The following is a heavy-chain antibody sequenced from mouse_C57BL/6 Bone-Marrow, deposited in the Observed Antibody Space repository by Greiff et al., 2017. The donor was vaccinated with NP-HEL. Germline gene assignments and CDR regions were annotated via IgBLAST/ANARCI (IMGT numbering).Heavy chain of an antibody. CDR1: GYAFSSSW. V-gene: IGHV1-82*01. J-gene: IGHJ3*01. CDR2: IYPGDGDT. CDR3: SYGTPFAY. D-gene: IGHD1-1*01. Sequence: VQLQQSGPELVKPGASVKISCKASGYAFSSSWMNWVKQRPGKGLEWIGRIYPGDGDTNYNGKFKGKATLTADKSSSTAYMQLSSLTSEDSAVYFCSYGTPFAYWGQWTLVTVSA.